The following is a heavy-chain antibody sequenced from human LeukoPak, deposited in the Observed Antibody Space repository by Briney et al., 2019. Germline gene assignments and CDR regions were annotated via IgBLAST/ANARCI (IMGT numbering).Heavy chain of an antibody. D-gene: IGHD4-17*01. J-gene: IGHJ4*02. V-gene: IGHV3-23*01. CDR3: AKDGVGAAVTTAYFYY. Sequence: PGGSLRLSCAASGFDFSVYSMNWVRQAPGKGLEWVSGISGSGGETYYADSVKGRFTISRDNSKNTLYLQMNNLRAEDTAIYYCAKDGVGAAVTTAYFYYWGQGTLVTVSS. CDR1: GFDFSVYS. CDR2: ISGSGGET.